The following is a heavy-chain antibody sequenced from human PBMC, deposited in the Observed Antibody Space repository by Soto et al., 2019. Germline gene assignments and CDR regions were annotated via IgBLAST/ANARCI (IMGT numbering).Heavy chain of an antibody. J-gene: IGHJ4*02. Sequence: SETLSLTCTVSGGSISSYYWSWIRQPPGKGLEWIGYIYYSGSTYYNPSLKSRVTISVDTSKNQFSLKLSSVTAADTAVYYCARAGWGTTFDYWGQGTLVTVSS. CDR2: IYYSGST. CDR1: GGSISSYY. V-gene: IGHV4-59*12. CDR3: ARAGWGTTFDY. D-gene: IGHD1-1*01.